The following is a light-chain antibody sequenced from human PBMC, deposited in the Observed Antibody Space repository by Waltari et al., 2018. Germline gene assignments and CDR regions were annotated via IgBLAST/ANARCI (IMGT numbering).Light chain of an antibody. CDR3: QQYNSYSLLT. J-gene: IGKJ4*01. CDR1: QSISKW. CDR2: EAS. V-gene: IGKV1-5*03. Sequence: DIRMPQSPSTLSASAGDSVIISCRASQSISKWLAWYQQTPGKAPKLLIYEASTLQSGVPSRFSGTGSGTDFTLTISSLQPDDFATYYCQQYNSYSLLTFGGGTKVEIK.